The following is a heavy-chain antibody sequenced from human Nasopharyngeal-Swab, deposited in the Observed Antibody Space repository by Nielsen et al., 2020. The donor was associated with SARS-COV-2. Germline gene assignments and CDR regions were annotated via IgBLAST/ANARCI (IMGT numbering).Heavy chain of an antibody. J-gene: IGHJ4*02. CDR1: GFTFSSYN. CDR2: ISSSSNYI. D-gene: IGHD3-16*02. Sequence: GESLKISCAASGFTFSSYNMNWVRQAPGKGLEWASSISSSSNYIYYADSVKGRFTISRDNAKNSLCLQMNSLRAEDTAVYYCAREWEAYDYVWGSYRYTIFDYWGQGTLVTVSS. V-gene: IGHV3-21*01. CDR3: AREWEAYDYVWGSYRYTIFDY.